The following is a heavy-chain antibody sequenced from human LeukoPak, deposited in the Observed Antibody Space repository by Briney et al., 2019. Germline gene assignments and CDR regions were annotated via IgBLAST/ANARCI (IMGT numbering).Heavy chain of an antibody. CDR1: GGSISSSSYY. Sequence: SETLSLTCTVSGGSISSSSYYWGWIRQPPGKGLEWIGSIYHSGTTYYNPSLKSRLTISVDTSKNQFSLKLSSVTAADTAVYYCARGYSGYDPRLPDYWGQGTLVTVSS. V-gene: IGHV4-39*07. CDR2: IYHSGTT. CDR3: ARGYSGYDPRLPDY. D-gene: IGHD5-12*01. J-gene: IGHJ4*02.